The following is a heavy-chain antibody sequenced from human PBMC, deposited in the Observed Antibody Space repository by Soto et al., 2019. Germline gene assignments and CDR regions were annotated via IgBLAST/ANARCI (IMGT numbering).Heavy chain of an antibody. Sequence: QVHVVQSGAEVKKPGSSVKVPCKAYGGTFNSFGIKWVRQAPGQGLEWVGGIIPFFGTINDAQKFRGSVTITADASTSTSSMELSSLRSDDTAVYYCAIENWGPGGHYFDYWGQGTLVTVSS. CDR3: AIENWGPGGHYFDY. V-gene: IGHV1-69*01. D-gene: IGHD7-27*01. J-gene: IGHJ4*02. CDR2: IIPFFGTI. CDR1: GGTFNSFG.